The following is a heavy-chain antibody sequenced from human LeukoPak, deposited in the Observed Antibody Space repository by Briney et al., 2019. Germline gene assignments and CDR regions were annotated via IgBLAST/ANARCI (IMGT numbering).Heavy chain of an antibody. CDR2: IIPILGIA. D-gene: IGHD6-19*01. J-gene: IGHJ4*02. CDR1: GGTFSSYT. V-gene: IGHV1-69*02. CDR3: ARGSYSSGWYADY. Sequence: SVKVSCKASGGTFSSYTISWVRQAPGQGLEWMGRIIPILGIANYAQKFQGRVTITADKSTSTAYMELSGLRSEDTAVYYCARGSYSSGWYADYWGQGTLVTVSS.